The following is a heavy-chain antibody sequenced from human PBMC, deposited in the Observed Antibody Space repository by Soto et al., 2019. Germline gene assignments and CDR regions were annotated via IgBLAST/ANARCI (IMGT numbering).Heavy chain of an antibody. CDR3: AKGDTRRGCDY. CDR2: ISGSGGST. V-gene: IGHV3-23*01. Sequence: PVGSVRHSVAASGFIFSSDAMSWVRQAPGKGLEWVSAISGSGGSTYYADSVKGRFTISRDNSKNTLYLQMNSLRAEDTAVYYCAKGDTRRGCDYWGQGTLVTVSS. J-gene: IGHJ4*02. D-gene: IGHD2-2*02. CDR1: GFIFSSDA.